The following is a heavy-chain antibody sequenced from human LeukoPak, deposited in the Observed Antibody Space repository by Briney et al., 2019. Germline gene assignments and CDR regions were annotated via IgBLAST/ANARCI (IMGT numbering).Heavy chain of an antibody. V-gene: IGHV4-59*08. CDR3: ARHALLWFGELSGFDP. Sequence: SETLSLTCTVSGGPISSYYWSWIRQPPGKGLEWIGYIYYSGSTNYNPSLKSRVTISVDTSKNQFSLKLSSVTAADTAVYYCARHALLWFGELSGFDPWGQGTLVTVSS. J-gene: IGHJ5*02. CDR2: IYYSGST. CDR1: GGPISSYY. D-gene: IGHD3-10*01.